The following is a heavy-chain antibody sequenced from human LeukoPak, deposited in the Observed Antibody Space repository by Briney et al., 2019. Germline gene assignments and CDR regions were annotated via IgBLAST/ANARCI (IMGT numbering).Heavy chain of an antibody. V-gene: IGHV3-13*01. D-gene: IGHD5-18*01. CDR3: VREARGYHYTYFDY. CDR1: GFTLGGHD. Sequence: GGSLRLSCTASGFTLGGHDMHWVRQTTGGGLELVAAVSSGHHAFYAGSVQGRFAVSRVDGKNSLYLQMNSLRGGDTAVYYCVREARGYHYTYFDYWGQGSLVTVSS. CDR2: VSSGHHA. J-gene: IGHJ4*02.